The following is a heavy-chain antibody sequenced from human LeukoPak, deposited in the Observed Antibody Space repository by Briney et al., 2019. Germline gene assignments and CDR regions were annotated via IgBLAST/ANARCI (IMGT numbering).Heavy chain of an antibody. CDR1: GYSFISYY. CDR3: ARGGFAAAGTD. Sequence: GASVKVSCKASGYSFISYYMHWVRQAPGQGLEWMGIINPSGGSTSYAQKFQGRVTMTRDMSTSTAYMELSRLRSDDTAVYYCARGGFAAAGTDWGQGTLVTVSS. CDR2: INPSGGST. D-gene: IGHD6-13*01. J-gene: IGHJ4*02. V-gene: IGHV1-46*01.